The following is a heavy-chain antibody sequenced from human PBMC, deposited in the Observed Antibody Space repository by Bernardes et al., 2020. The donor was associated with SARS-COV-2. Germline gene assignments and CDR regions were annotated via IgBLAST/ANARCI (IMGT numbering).Heavy chain of an antibody. CDR2: ISSSSSTI. CDR3: ARVDTTPYCSSTSCPDAFDI. J-gene: IGHJ3*02. CDR1: GFTFSSYS. D-gene: IGHD2-2*01. Sequence: GGSLRLSCAASGFTFSSYSMNWVRQAPGKGLEWVSYISSSSSTIYYADSVKGRFTISRDNAKNSLYLQMNSLRDEDTAVYYCARVDTTPYCSSTSCPDAFDIWGQGTMVTVSS. V-gene: IGHV3-48*02.